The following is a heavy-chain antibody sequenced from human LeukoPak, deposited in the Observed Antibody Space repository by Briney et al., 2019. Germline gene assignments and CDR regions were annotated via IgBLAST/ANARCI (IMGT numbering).Heavy chain of an antibody. Sequence: GGSLRLSCAASGFTFSSYWMSWVRQAPGKGLEWVANIKQDGSEKYYVDSVKGRFTISRDNAKNSLYLQMNSLRAEDTAVYYCARVARYYYGSGTEDYFDYWGQGTLVTVSS. CDR2: IKQDGSEK. J-gene: IGHJ4*02. CDR3: ARVARYYYGSGTEDYFDY. D-gene: IGHD3-10*01. CDR1: GFTFSSYW. V-gene: IGHV3-7*01.